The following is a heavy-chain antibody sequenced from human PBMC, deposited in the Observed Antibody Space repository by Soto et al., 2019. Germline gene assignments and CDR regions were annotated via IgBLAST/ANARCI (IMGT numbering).Heavy chain of an antibody. V-gene: IGHV4-38-2*01. Sequence: SEALSLTCAVSGYSISSGYYWGWIRQPPGKGLEWIGSIYHSGSTYYNPSLKSRVTISVDTSKNQFSLKLSSVTAADTAVYYCVNTVTKRVAGMDVWGQGTTVTVSS. J-gene: IGHJ6*02. CDR3: VNTVTKRVAGMDV. CDR2: IYHSGST. D-gene: IGHD4-4*01. CDR1: GYSISSGYY.